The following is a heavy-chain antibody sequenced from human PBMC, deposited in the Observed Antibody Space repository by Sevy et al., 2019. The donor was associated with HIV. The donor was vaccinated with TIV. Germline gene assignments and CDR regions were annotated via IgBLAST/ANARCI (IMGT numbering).Heavy chain of an antibody. J-gene: IGHJ1*01. V-gene: IGHV1-46*01. CDR2: INPSGGST. CDR1: GYTFTSYY. D-gene: IGHD3-10*01. CDR3: ARDLASGDFQH. Sequence: ASVKVSCKASGYTFTSYYMHWVRQAPGQGLEWMGIINPSGGSTSYARKFQGRVTMTRDTSTSTVYMELSSLRSEDTAVYYCARDLASGDFQHWGQGTLVTVSS.